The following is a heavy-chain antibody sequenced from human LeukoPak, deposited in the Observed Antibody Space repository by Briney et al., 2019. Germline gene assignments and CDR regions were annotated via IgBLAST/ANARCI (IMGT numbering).Heavy chain of an antibody. CDR2: IYPGHSET. CDR1: GYSFNDYW. D-gene: IGHD5-24*01. Sequence: GESLKISCTGSGYSFNDYWIGWVRQMPGKGLEWMGIIYPGHSETRYSPSFQGQVTISADKSISTAYLQWSSLKASDTAMYFCARSPADGYTYGVDDFWGQGTLVTVSS. CDR3: ARSPADGYTYGVDDF. V-gene: IGHV5-51*01. J-gene: IGHJ3*01.